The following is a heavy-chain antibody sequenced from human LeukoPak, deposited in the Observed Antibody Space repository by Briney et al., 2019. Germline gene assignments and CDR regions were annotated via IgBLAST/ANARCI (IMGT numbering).Heavy chain of an antibody. CDR2: IIPILGIA. CDR1: GGTFSSYA. J-gene: IGHJ3*02. Sequence: ASVKVSCKASGGTFSSYAISWVRQAPGQGLEWMGRIIPILGIANYAQKFQGRVTITADKSTSTAYMELSSLRSEDTAVYYCARGRYSSGWYGNAFDIWGQGTMVTVSS. D-gene: IGHD6-19*01. V-gene: IGHV1-69*04. CDR3: ARGRYSSGWYGNAFDI.